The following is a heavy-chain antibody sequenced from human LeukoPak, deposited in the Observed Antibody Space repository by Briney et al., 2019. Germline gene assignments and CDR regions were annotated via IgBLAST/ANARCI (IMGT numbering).Heavy chain of an antibody. CDR3: AREGCCSGGSCSSSIDY. CDR2: IYHSGST. CDR1: GGSISSGGYS. V-gene: IGHV4-30-2*01. Sequence: PSETLSLTCAVSGGSISSGGYSWSWLRQPPGKGLEWIGYIYHSGSTYYNPSLKSRVTISVDRSKNQFSLKLSSVTAADTAVYYCAREGCCSGGSCSSSIDYWGQGTLVTVSS. J-gene: IGHJ4*02. D-gene: IGHD2-15*01.